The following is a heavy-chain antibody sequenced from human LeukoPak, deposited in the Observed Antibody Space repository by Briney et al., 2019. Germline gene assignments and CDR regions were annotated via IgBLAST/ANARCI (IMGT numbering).Heavy chain of an antibody. CDR2: ISAYNGNT. CDR1: GYTFTSYG. V-gene: IGHV1-18*01. CDR3: AREYSSPEASPYYYYRDV. Sequence: ASVKVSCKASGYTFTSYGISWVRQAPGQGLEWMGWISAYNGNTNYAQKLQGRVTMTTDTSTSTAYMELRSLRSDDTAVYYCAREYSSPEASPYYYYRDVWGKGTTVTVSS. D-gene: IGHD6-13*01. J-gene: IGHJ6*03.